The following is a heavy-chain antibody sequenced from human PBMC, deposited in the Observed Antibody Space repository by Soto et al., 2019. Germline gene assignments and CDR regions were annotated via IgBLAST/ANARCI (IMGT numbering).Heavy chain of an antibody. CDR3: AKDDIDCTNGVCYPPRFDP. J-gene: IGHJ5*02. Sequence: EVQLLESGGGLVQPGGSLRLSCAASGFTFSSYAMSWVRQAPGKGLEWVSAISGSGGSTYYADSVKGRFTISRDNSKNTLYLQMNSLRAEDTAVYYCAKDDIDCTNGVCYPPRFDPWGQGTLVTVSS. D-gene: IGHD2-8*01. V-gene: IGHV3-23*01. CDR1: GFTFSSYA. CDR2: ISGSGGST.